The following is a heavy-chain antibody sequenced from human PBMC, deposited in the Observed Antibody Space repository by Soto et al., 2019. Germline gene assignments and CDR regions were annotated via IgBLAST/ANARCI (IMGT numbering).Heavy chain of an antibody. CDR3: ARTCGSSWFCYYYYGMDV. CDR1: GYTFSGYS. J-gene: IGHJ6*02. Sequence: ASVKVSCKASGYTFSGYSITWVRQAPGQGLEWMGRISGYNGNTNYARTLRGRLTLTTDTSTSTAYMELSSLRSEDTAVYYCARTCGSSWFCYYYYGMDVWG. V-gene: IGHV1-18*04. CDR2: ISGYNGNT. D-gene: IGHD6-13*01.